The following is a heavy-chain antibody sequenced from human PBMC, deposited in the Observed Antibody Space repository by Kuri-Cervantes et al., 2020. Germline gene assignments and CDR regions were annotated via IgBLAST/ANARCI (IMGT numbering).Heavy chain of an antibody. V-gene: IGHV4-38-2*01. Sequence: SGTLSLTCAVSGYSISSGYYWGWIRQPPGKGLEWIGSIYHSGSTYYNPSLKSRVTISVDTSKNQFSLKLSSVTAADTAVYYCARGGTDYGDRIIDYWGQGTLVTVSS. CDR3: ARGGTDYGDRIIDY. D-gene: IGHD4-17*01. J-gene: IGHJ4*02. CDR2: IYHSGST. CDR1: GYSISSGYY.